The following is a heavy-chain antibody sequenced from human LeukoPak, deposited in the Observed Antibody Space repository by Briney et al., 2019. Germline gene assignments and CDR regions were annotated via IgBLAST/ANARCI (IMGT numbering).Heavy chain of an antibody. CDR3: AKDYYYDSSGYLNY. CDR1: GFTFDDYA. J-gene: IGHJ4*02. V-gene: IGHV3-9*01. CDR2: ISWNSGSI. Sequence: PGGSLRLSCAASGFTFDDYAMHWVRQAPGKGLEWVSGISWNSGSIGYADPVKGRFTISRDNAKNSLYLQMNSLRAEDTALYYCAKDYYYDSSGYLNYWGQGTLVTVSS. D-gene: IGHD3-22*01.